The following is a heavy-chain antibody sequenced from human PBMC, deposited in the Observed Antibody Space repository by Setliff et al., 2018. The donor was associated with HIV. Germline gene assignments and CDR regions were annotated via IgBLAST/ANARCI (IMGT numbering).Heavy chain of an antibody. J-gene: IGHJ4*02. CDR1: GFSFSRYT. CDR2: ITSNLNY. D-gene: IGHD3-22*01. CDR3: AKGDSFVYSYVYPDY. Sequence: GGSLRLSCVASGFSFSRYTMMWVRQTPGKGLERVSSITSNLNYKYADSVKGRFTISRDNTKNSLYLQMNSLRAEDTAVYYCAKGDSFVYSYVYPDYWGQGTLVTVSS. V-gene: IGHV3-21*01.